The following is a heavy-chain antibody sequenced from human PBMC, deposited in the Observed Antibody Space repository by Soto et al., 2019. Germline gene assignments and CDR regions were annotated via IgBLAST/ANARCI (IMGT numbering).Heavy chain of an antibody. CDR3: ARIKPLRFLELLPLGMDV. D-gene: IGHD3-3*01. V-gene: IGHV1-3*01. CDR2: INAGNGNT. CDR1: GYTFTSYA. Sequence: ASVKVSCKASGYTFTSYAMHWVRQAPGQRLEWMGWINAGNGNTKYSQKFQGRVTITRDTSASTAYMELSSLRSEDTAVYYCARIKPLRFLELLPLGMDVWGQGTTVTVSS. J-gene: IGHJ6*02.